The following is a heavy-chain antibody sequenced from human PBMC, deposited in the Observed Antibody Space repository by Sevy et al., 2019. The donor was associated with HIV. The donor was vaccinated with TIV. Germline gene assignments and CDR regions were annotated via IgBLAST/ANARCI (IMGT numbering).Heavy chain of an antibody. J-gene: IGHJ4*02. CDR2: IWYDGTNK. Sequence: GGSLRLSCAASGFSISGYGMHWVRQAPGKGLEWVAVIWYDGTNKEYADSVKDRFTISRDNSKNTLYLQMNSLRAEDMAVYYCAREDIRVAGIGYYFHSWGQGTLVTVSS. D-gene: IGHD6-19*01. CDR1: GFSISGYG. V-gene: IGHV3-33*01. CDR3: AREDIRVAGIGYYFHS.